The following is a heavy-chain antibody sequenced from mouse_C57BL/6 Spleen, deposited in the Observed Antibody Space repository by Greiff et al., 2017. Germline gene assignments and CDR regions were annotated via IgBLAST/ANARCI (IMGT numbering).Heavy chain of an antibody. V-gene: IGHV1-82*01. CDR3: AREGDYDYDRYFDV. J-gene: IGHJ1*03. D-gene: IGHD2-4*01. CDR2: IYPGDGDT. Sequence: VQLQQSGPELVKPGASVKISCKASGYAFSSSWMNWVKQRPGKGLEWIGRIYPGDGDTNYNGKFKGKATLTADKSSSTAYMQLSSLTSEYSAVYFCAREGDYDYDRYFDVWGTGTTVTVSS. CDR1: GYAFSSSW.